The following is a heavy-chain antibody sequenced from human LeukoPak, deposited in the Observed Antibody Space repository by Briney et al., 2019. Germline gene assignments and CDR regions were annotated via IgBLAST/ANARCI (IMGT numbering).Heavy chain of an antibody. CDR1: GFTFSSYG. D-gene: IGHD1-26*01. V-gene: IGHV3-30*02. CDR2: IRYDGSDK. CDR3: AKADSGSYYGLGDYFDY. J-gene: IGHJ4*02. Sequence: GGSLRLSCAASGFTFSSYGMHWVRQAPGKGLVWVAFIRYDGSDKYYAESVKGRFTISRDNSKNTLYLQMNSLRAEDTAVYYCAKADSGSYYGLGDYFDYWGQGTLVTVSS.